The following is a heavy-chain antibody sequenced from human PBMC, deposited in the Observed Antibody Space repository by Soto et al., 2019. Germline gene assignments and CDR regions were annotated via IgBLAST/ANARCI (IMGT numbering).Heavy chain of an antibody. D-gene: IGHD2-8*01. CDR3: EGDRCMGNTFQEFEQ. CDR2: IYPGDSDT. CDR1: CYRFTNYW. Sequence: GESLKISCKGSCYRFTNYWIGWVRQMPGKGLEWMGIIYPGDSDTRYSPSFQGQVTISADKSINTAYLQWSSLKASDTAMYYCEGDRCMGNTFQEFEQWRQGTQFT. V-gene: IGHV5-51*01. J-gene: IGHJ4*02.